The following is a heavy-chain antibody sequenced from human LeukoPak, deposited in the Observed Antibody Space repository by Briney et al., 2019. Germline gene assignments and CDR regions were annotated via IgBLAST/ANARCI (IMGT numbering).Heavy chain of an antibody. CDR3: ARFSSQLLKTGGFDS. J-gene: IGHJ4*02. D-gene: IGHD1-26*01. CDR2: IFDSENS. V-gene: IGHV4-59*01. Sequence: SETLSLTCTVSGDSISSYYWSWIRQPPGRGLGWIGYIFDSENSKHNPSLESRVIISVDTSKDQLSLKLTSVTAADTAVYYCARFSSQLLKTGGFDSWGQGTLVTVFS. CDR1: GDSISSYY.